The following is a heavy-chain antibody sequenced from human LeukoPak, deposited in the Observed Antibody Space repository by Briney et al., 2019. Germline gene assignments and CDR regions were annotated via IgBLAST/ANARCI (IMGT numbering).Heavy chain of an antibody. Sequence: SETLSLTCTVSGGSISSYYWSWIRQPPGKGLEWIGYIYTSGSTNYNPSLKSRVTISVDTSKNQFSLKLSSVTAADTAVYYCARHKYSSSRRGFDPWGQGTLVTVSS. J-gene: IGHJ5*02. CDR2: IYTSGST. V-gene: IGHV4-4*09. D-gene: IGHD6-6*01. CDR1: GGSISSYY. CDR3: ARHKYSSSRRGFDP.